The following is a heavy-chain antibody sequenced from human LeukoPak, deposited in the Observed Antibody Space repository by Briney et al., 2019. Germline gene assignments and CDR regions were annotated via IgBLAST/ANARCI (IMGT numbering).Heavy chain of an antibody. D-gene: IGHD4-17*01. CDR2: ISGSGGST. J-gene: IGHJ4*02. CDR1: GFTFSSYA. V-gene: IGHV3-23*01. Sequence: GGSLRLSCAASGFTFSSYAMSWVRQALGKGLEWVSAISGSGGSTYYADSVKGRFTISRDNSKNTLYLQMNSLRAEDTAVYYCAKDPGYGDYQYWGQGTLVTVSS. CDR3: AKDPGYGDYQY.